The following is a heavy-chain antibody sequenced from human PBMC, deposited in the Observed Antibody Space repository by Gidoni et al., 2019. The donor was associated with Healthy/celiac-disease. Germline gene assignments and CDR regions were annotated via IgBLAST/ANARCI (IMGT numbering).Heavy chain of an antibody. V-gene: IGHV3-49*04. Sequence: EVLLVESGEGLVHQGRSRSLSCTASGFPVGDSAWSWVRRAPGKGREWVGFIRSKADGRTTEYAASVKGRFTISRDDSKSIAYLQMNSLKTEDTAVYYCTRLFRGYCSGGSCYPDYWGQGTLVTVSS. J-gene: IGHJ4*02. D-gene: IGHD2-15*01. CDR2: IRSKADGRTT. CDR3: TRLFRGYCSGGSCYPDY. CDR1: GFPVGDSA.